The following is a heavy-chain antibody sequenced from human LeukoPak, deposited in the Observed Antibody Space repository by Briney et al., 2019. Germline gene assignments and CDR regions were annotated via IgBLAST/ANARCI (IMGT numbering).Heavy chain of an antibody. CDR2: IRYDGSNK. D-gene: IGHD3-10*01. Sequence: PGGSLRLSCAASGFTFSSYGMHWIRQAPGKGLEWVAFIRYDGSNKYYADSVKGRFTISRDNSKNTLYLQMNSLRAEDTAVYYCAKDITMVRGVMGGGLDYWGQGTLVTVSS. CDR3: AKDITMVRGVMGGGLDY. J-gene: IGHJ4*02. V-gene: IGHV3-30*02. CDR1: GFTFSSYG.